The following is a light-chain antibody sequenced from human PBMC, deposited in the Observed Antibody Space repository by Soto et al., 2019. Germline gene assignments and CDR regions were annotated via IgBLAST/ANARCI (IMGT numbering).Light chain of an antibody. CDR1: QSVSSY. CDR2: GAF. J-gene: IGKJ2*01. V-gene: IGKV3-11*01. CDR3: QQFRNSSYT. Sequence: EIVLTQSPATLSLSPGERATLSCRASQSVSSYLAWYQQKPGQAPRLLIYGAFNRATGIPDRFSGSGFGTDFTLTISRLEPEDFAVYYCQQFRNSSYTFGQGTKLEI.